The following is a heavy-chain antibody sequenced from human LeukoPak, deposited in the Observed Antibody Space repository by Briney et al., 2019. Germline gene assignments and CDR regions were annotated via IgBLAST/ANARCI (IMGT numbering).Heavy chain of an antibody. CDR3: ASLGIAAADHPFDY. Sequence: GGSLRLSCAASGFTFSSYSMNWVRQAPGKGLEWVSSISSSSSYIYYADSVKGRFTISRGNAKNSLYLQMNSLRAEDTAVYYCASLGIAAADHPFDYWGQGTLVTVSS. D-gene: IGHD6-13*01. CDR1: GFTFSSYS. V-gene: IGHV3-21*01. J-gene: IGHJ4*02. CDR2: ISSSSSYI.